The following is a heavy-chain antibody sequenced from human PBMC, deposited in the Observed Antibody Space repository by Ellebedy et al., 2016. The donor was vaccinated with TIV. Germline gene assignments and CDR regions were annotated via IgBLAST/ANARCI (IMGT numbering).Heavy chain of an antibody. J-gene: IGHJ5*02. Sequence: MPSETLSLTCTVSGDSISSSVYYWGWIRQPPGKGLEWIGSFPQSGSTYYHPSLTSRVTISVDTSKNQFSLKLSSVTAADTAIFYCARHSTVTTIGTWGQGALVTVSS. V-gene: IGHV4-39*01. CDR2: FPQSGST. CDR1: GDSISSSVYY. CDR3: ARHSTVTTIGT. D-gene: IGHD4-17*01.